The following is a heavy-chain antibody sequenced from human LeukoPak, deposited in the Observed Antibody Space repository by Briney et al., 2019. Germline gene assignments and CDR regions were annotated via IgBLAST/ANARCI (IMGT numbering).Heavy chain of an antibody. CDR3: ARALFNYYDSSAPPAPFDY. D-gene: IGHD3-22*01. Sequence: PSETLSLTCTVSGGSISSSSYYWGWIRQPPGKGLEWIGSIYYSGSTYYNPSLKSRVTISVDTSKNQFSLKLSSVTAADTAVYYCARALFNYYDSSAPPAPFDYWGQGTLVTVSS. V-gene: IGHV4-39*07. J-gene: IGHJ4*02. CDR2: IYYSGST. CDR1: GGSISSSSYY.